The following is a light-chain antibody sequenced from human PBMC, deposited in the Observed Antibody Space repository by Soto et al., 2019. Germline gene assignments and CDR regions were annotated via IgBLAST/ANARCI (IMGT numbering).Light chain of an antibody. J-gene: IGKJ2*01. CDR3: QQYKVYPYT. CDR1: QTINGR. V-gene: IGKV1-5*01. Sequence: DIQMTQSPSTLSASIGDRVTITCRASQTINGRLAWYQQKPGRPPKLLIYDVSFLESGAPSRFSGSGSGTDFTRTISSLRPDDFATFYCQQYKVYPYTFGQGSRLDIQ. CDR2: DVS.